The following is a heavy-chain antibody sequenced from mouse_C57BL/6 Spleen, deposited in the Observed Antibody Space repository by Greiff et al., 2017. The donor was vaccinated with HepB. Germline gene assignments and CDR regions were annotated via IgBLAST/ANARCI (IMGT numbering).Heavy chain of an antibody. CDR1: GYTFTSYW. CDR2: IDPSDSYT. V-gene: IGHV1-69*01. Sequence: QVQLKQPGAELVMPGASVKLSCKASGYTFTSYWMHWVKQRPGQGLEWIGEIDPSDSYTNYNQKFKGKSTLTVDKSSSTAYMQLSSLTSEASAVYYCARLDYGSRKGYFDVWGTGTTVTVSS. J-gene: IGHJ1*03. D-gene: IGHD1-1*01. CDR3: ARLDYGSRKGYFDV.